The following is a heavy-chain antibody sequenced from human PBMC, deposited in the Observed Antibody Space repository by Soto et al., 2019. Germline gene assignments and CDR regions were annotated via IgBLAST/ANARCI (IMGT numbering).Heavy chain of an antibody. V-gene: IGHV3-23*01. CDR3: AKGTVDY. J-gene: IGHJ4*02. Sequence: PGGSLRLSCAVSGLTFSNYGITWVRQAPGKGLEWVSDISSSGANTYYADAVKGRFTISRDNSKNTLFLQMNSLRADDTAVYYCAKGTVDYWGLGTLVTVSS. CDR1: GLTFSNYG. CDR2: ISSSGANT.